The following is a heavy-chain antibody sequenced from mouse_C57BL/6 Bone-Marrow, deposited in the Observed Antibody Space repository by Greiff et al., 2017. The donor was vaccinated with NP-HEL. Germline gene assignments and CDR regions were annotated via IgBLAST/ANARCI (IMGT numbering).Heavy chain of an antibody. CDR3: ARHDGYSYYYAMDY. V-gene: IGHV5-15*01. CDR2: ISNLAYSI. D-gene: IGHD2-3*01. J-gene: IGHJ4*01. Sequence: EVHLVESGGGLVQPGGSLKLSCAASGFTFSDYGMAWVRQAPRKGPEWVAFISNLAYSIYYADTVTGRFPISRENAKNTLYLEMSSLMSEDTAMYYCARHDGYSYYYAMDYWGQGTSVTVSS. CDR1: GFTFSDYG.